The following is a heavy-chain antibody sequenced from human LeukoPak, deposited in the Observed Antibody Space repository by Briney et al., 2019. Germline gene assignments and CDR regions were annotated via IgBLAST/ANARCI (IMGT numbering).Heavy chain of an antibody. CDR2: IYRGDT. V-gene: IGHV3-53*01. CDR3: ASYYCSSGSCYFDT. Sequence: GGSLRLSCAVSGFTAGYNYMSWVRQAPGKGLEWVSVIYRGDTYYADSVKGRFTISRDDSKNTVFLQMNRLRADDTAVYFCASYYCSSGSCYFDTWGLGTLVAVSS. J-gene: IGHJ4*02. D-gene: IGHD2-15*01. CDR1: GFTAGYNY.